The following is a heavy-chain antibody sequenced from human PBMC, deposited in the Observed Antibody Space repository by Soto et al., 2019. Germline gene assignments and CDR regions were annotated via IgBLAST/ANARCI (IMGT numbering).Heavy chain of an antibody. V-gene: IGHV1-3*05. CDR2: IDAGNGNT. Sequence: QVQLVQSGAEEEKPGASVKVSCKASGYTFTSHTMHWVRQAPGQRLEWMGCIDAGNGNTKYSQQFQGRVTITRDTSASTMYMELSSPRSEDTAVYYCAREVRLAWRGAFDIWGPGTMVTVSS. J-gene: IGHJ3*02. CDR3: AREVRLAWRGAFDI. D-gene: IGHD3-10*01. CDR1: GYTFTSHT.